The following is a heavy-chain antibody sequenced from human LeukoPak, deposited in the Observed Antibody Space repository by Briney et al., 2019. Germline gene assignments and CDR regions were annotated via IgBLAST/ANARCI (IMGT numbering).Heavy chain of an antibody. J-gene: IGHJ6*03. D-gene: IGHD3-3*01. Sequence: SVKVSCKASGGTFSSYAISWVRQAPGQGLEWMGGIIPIFGTANYAQKFQGRVTITADESTSTAYMELSSLRSEDTAVYYCARVKRGFWSGYYYYYMDVWGKGTTVTVSS. CDR1: GGTFSSYA. CDR2: IIPIFGTA. CDR3: ARVKRGFWSGYYYYYMDV. V-gene: IGHV1-69*01.